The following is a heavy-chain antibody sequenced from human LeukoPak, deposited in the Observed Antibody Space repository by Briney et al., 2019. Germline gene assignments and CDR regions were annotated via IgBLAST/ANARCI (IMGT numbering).Heavy chain of an antibody. CDR1: GGSISSSYW. J-gene: IGHJ4*02. CDR2: VHHSGNT. V-gene: IGHV4-4*02. Sequence: SGTLSLTCAVSGGSISSSYWWSWVRQPPGKGLEWIGEVHHSGNTKYSPSFRSRVTMSVDDSKNQFSLELSSVTAADTAVYYCARGSFFDGWYFDYWGQGTLVTVSS. CDR3: ARGSFFDGWYFDY. D-gene: IGHD5-24*01.